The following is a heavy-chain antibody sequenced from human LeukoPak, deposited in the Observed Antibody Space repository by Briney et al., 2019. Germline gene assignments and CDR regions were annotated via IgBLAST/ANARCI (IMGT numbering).Heavy chain of an antibody. CDR1: GFTFSGFA. Sequence: GGSLRLSCVASGFTFSGFAMIWVRQARGKGLQWVSTISGPSSHTYYADSVRGRFTISRDNSRNTLYLQMNSLTVEDTAVYYCAKDIEVRGVLITAYPDYWGQGTLVTVSS. CDR3: AKDIEVRGVLITAYPDY. D-gene: IGHD3-10*01. CDR2: ISGPSSHT. J-gene: IGHJ4*02. V-gene: IGHV3-23*01.